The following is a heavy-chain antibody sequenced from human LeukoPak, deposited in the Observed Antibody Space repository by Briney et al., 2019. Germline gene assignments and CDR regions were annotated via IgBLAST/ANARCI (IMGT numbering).Heavy chain of an antibody. CDR3: ARDLYYYGSGSFGKYYYYGMDV. CDR2: ISYDGSNK. D-gene: IGHD3-10*01. Sequence: LGGSLRLSCAASGFTFRDAWMTWVRQAPGKGLEWVAVISYDGSNKYYADSVKGRFTISRDNSKNTLYLQMNSLRAEDTAVYYCARDLYYYGSGSFGKYYYYGMDVWGQGTTVTVSS. J-gene: IGHJ6*02. CDR1: GFTFRDAW. V-gene: IGHV3-30-3*01.